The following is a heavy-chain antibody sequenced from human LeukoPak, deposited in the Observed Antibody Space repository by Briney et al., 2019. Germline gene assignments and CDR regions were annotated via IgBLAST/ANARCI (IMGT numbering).Heavy chain of an antibody. J-gene: IGHJ4*02. CDR2: IRSKAYGGTT. CDR1: GFTFGDYD. D-gene: IGHD3-22*01. CDR3: TSWYYDSSAH. V-gene: IGHV3-49*04. Sequence: GGSLRLSCTAYGFTFGDYDMSWGRQAPGKGLEWVGFIRSKAYGGTTEYAASVKGRFTISRDDSKSIAYLQMNSLKTGDTAVYYCTSWYYDSSAHWGQGTLLTVSS.